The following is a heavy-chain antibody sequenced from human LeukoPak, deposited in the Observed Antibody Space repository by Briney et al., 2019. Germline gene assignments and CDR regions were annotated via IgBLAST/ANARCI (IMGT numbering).Heavy chain of an antibody. CDR2: INPSGGST. V-gene: IGHV1-46*01. D-gene: IGHD4-17*01. Sequence: ASVKVSCKASGYTFTSYYMHWVRQAPGQGLEWMGIINPSGGSTSYAQKFQGRVTITRDTSASTAYMELSSLRSEDTAVYYCAREDYRDDAFDIWGQGTMVTVSS. J-gene: IGHJ3*02. CDR3: AREDYRDDAFDI. CDR1: GYTFTSYY.